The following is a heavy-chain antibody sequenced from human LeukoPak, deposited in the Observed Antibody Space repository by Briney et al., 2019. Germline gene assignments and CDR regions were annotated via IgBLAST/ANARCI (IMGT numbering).Heavy chain of an antibody. V-gene: IGHV1-2*02. CDR3: ARASGIAVAGTKELALDY. D-gene: IGHD6-19*01. CDR1: GYTFTGYY. CDR2: INPNSGGT. Sequence: GASVKVSCKASGYTFTGYYMHWVRQAPGQGLEWMGWINPNSGGTNYAQKFQGRVTMTRDTSISTAYMELSRLRSDDTAVYYRARASGIAVAGTKELALDYWGQGTLVTVSS. J-gene: IGHJ4*02.